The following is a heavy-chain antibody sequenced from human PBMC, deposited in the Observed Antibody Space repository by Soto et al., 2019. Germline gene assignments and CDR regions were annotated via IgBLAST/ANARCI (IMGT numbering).Heavy chain of an antibody. D-gene: IGHD2-15*01. CDR2: IIPIFGTA. Sequence: GASVKVSCKASGGTFSSYAISWVRQAPGQGLEWMGGIIPIFGTANYAQKFQGRVTITADESTSTAYMELSSLRSEDTAVYYCARKDIVVVVAAPGGPEDYYYGMDVWGQGTTVTVSS. CDR3: ARKDIVVVVAAPGGPEDYYYGMDV. J-gene: IGHJ6*02. CDR1: GGTFSSYA. V-gene: IGHV1-69*13.